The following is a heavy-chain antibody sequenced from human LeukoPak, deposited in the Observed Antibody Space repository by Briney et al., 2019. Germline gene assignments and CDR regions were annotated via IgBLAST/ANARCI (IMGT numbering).Heavy chain of an antibody. J-gene: IGHJ4*02. CDR2: ISAYNGNT. V-gene: IGHV1-18*01. Sequence: ASVEVSCKASGYIFINHGIAWVRQAPGQGLEYMGWISAYNGNTDYAQNLQGRVTMTTDTSTTTAYMELRSLTSDDTAVYYCARWGPSPSDYWGQGTLVTVSS. CDR1: GYIFINHG. D-gene: IGHD3-16*01. CDR3: ARWGPSPSDY.